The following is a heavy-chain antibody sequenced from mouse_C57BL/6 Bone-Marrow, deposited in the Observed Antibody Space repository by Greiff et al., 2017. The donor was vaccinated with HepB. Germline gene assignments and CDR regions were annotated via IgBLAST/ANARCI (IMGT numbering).Heavy chain of an antibody. Sequence: QVQLQESGAELARPGASVKMSCKASGYTFTSYTMHWVKQRPGQGLEWIGYINPSSGYTKYNQKFKDKATLTADKSSSTAYMQLSSLTSEDSAVYYCARDVKTWFAYWGQGTLVTVSA. V-gene: IGHV1-4*01. CDR1: GYTFTSYT. CDR3: ARDVKTWFAY. J-gene: IGHJ3*01. CDR2: INPSSGYT.